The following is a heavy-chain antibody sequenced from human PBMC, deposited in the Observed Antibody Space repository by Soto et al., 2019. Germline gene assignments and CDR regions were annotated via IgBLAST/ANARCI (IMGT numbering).Heavy chain of an antibody. CDR2: ISYDGSNK. V-gene: IGHV3-30*18. CDR1: GFTFSSYG. Sequence: GGSLRLSCAASGFTFSSYGMHWVRQAPGKGLEWVAVISYDGSNKYYADSVKGRFTISRDNSKNTLYLQMNSLRAEDTAVYYCAKVVVPAAIRDAFDIWGQGTMVTVSS. J-gene: IGHJ3*02. D-gene: IGHD2-2*01. CDR3: AKVVVPAAIRDAFDI.